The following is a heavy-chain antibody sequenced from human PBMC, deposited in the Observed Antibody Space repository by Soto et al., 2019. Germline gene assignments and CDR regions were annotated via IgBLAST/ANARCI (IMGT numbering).Heavy chain of an antibody. V-gene: IGHV3-9*01. CDR1: GFTFDDYA. CDR3: AKAYAAHGGYYYGMDV. J-gene: IGHJ6*02. D-gene: IGHD2-2*01. Sequence: PGGSLRLSCAASGFTFDDYAMHWVRQAPGKGLEWVSGISWNSGSIGYADSVKGRFTISRDNAKNSLYLQMNSLRAEDTALYYCAKAYAAHGGYYYGMDVWGQGTTVTVSS. CDR2: ISWNSGSI.